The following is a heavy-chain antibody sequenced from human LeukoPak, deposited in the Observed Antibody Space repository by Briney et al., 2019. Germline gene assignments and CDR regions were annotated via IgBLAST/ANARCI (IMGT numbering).Heavy chain of an antibody. CDR1: GFPFSSYW. D-gene: IGHD3-10*01. V-gene: IGHV3-72*01. J-gene: IGHJ6*02. CDR2: SGYKGNNYIT. Sequence: PGGSLRLSCVASGFPFSSYWMTWVRQAPGKGLEWVGRSGYKGNNYITQYAPSVKGRFSFSTDDAKNSQYLQMNSLKTEDTAVYHCVSDQSGPYYGMDVWGRGTTVTVS. CDR3: VSDQSGPYYGMDV.